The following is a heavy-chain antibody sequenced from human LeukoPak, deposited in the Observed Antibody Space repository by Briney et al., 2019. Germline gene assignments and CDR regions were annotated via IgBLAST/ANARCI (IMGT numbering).Heavy chain of an antibody. J-gene: IGHJ4*02. CDR2: IYYSGST. V-gene: IGHV4-30-2*03. D-gene: IGHD6-13*01. CDR1: GGSISSGGYY. Sequence: PSETLSLTCTVSGGSISSGGYYWSWIRQPPGKGLEWIGSIYYSGSTYYNPSLKSRVTISVDTSKNQFSLKLSSVTAADTAVYYCARQRLSSSWPYYFDYWGQGTLVTVSS. CDR3: ARQRLSSSWPYYFDY.